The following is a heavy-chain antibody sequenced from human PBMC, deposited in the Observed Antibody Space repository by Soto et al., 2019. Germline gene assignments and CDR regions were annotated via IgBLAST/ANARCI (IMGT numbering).Heavy chain of an antibody. CDR1: GGSFSGYY. CDR2: INHSGST. CDR3: ARGRKNYGEGLDY. D-gene: IGHD3-10*01. Sequence: PSETLSLTCAVYGGSFSGYYWSWIRQPPGKGLEWIGEINHSGSTNYNPSLKSRVTISVDTSKNQFSLKLSSVTAADTAVYYCARGRKNYGEGLDYWGQGTLVTVSP. V-gene: IGHV4-34*01. J-gene: IGHJ4*02.